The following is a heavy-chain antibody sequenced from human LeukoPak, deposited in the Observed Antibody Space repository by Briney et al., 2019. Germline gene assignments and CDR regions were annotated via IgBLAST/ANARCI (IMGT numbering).Heavy chain of an antibody. D-gene: IGHD6-13*01. CDR3: ARGQLPPYSSSWSIDY. Sequence: GGSLRLSCAASGFTFSGYSMNWVRQAPGKGLEWLSYIGSDGTSIYDADSVKGRFTISRDNAKNSLYLQMNSLRAEDTAVYYCARGQLPPYSSSWSIDYWGQGTLVTVSS. V-gene: IGHV3-21*05. CDR1: GFTFSGYS. CDR2: IGSDGTSI. J-gene: IGHJ4*02.